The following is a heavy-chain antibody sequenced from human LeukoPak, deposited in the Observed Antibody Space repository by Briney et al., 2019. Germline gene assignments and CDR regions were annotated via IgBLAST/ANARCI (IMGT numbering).Heavy chain of an antibody. CDR1: GLTFSSYA. CDR3: AKDLTGTGGFDY. D-gene: IGHD1-20*01. CDR2: ISGSGGST. Sequence: PGGSLRLSCAASGLTFSSYAMSWVRQAPGKGLEWVSAISGSGGSTYYADSVKGRFTISRDNSKNTLFLQMNSLRAEDTAVYYCAKDLTGTGGFDYWGQGTLVTVSS. V-gene: IGHV3-23*01. J-gene: IGHJ4*02.